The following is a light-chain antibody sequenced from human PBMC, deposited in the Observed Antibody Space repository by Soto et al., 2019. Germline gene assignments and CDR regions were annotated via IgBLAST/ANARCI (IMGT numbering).Light chain of an antibody. V-gene: IGKV4-1*01. J-gene: IGKJ2*03. CDR2: WAS. CDR3: QKYCSTPYS. CDR1: QSVLHTSYNRNY. Sequence: IVMTQSPDSLAVSLCERATINCRSSQSVLHTSYNRNYLAWYLQKPGQPPKVLMYWASTRAYGVPDRFSGSGSGTDFTLTITSMQAEDVAVYYCQKYCSTPYSFGQGTKLEIK.